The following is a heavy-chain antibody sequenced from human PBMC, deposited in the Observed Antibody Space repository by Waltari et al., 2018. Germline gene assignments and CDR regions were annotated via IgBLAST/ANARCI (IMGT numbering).Heavy chain of an antibody. Sequence: QVQLQQWGAGLLKPSETLSLTCAVYGGSFSGYYWSWIRQPPGKGLEWIGEINHSGSTNYTPGLKSRVTISVDTSKNQFSLKLSSVTAADTAVYYCASGYDYVWGRSAFDIWGQGTMVTVSS. J-gene: IGHJ3*02. D-gene: IGHD3-16*01. CDR1: GGSFSGYY. CDR2: INHSGST. CDR3: ASGYDYVWGRSAFDI. V-gene: IGHV4-34*01.